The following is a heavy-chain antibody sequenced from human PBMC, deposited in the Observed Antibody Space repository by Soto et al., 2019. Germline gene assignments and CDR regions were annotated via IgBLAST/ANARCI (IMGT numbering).Heavy chain of an antibody. CDR3: ARGPTDYDFWSGYYPAGYMDV. D-gene: IGHD3-3*01. CDR2: MNPNSGNT. V-gene: IGHV1-8*01. Sequence: GASVKVSCKASGYTFTSYDINWVRQATGQGLEWMGWMNPNSGNTGYAQKFQGRVTMTRNTSISTAYMELSSLRSEDTAVYYCARGPTDYDFWSGYYPAGYMDVWGKGTTVTVSS. CDR1: GYTFTSYD. J-gene: IGHJ6*03.